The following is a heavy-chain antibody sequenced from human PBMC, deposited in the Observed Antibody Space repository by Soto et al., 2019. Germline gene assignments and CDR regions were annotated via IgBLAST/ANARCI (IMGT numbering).Heavy chain of an antibody. CDR3: AKDPPWGRRWLHRGGGWYFDL. V-gene: IGHV3-23*01. CDR2: ISGSGGST. Sequence: EVQLLESGGGLVQPGGSLRLSCAASGFTFSSYAMSWVRQAPGKGLEWVSAISGSGGSTYYADSVKGRFTISRDNSKNALYRQMNRLRAEDTAVYYCAKDPPWGRRWLHRGGGWYFDLGGRGTLVTVSS. D-gene: IGHD3-16*01. CDR1: GFTFSSYA. J-gene: IGHJ2*01.